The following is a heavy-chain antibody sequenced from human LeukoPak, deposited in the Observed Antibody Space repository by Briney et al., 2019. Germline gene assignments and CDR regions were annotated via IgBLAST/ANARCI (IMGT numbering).Heavy chain of an antibody. CDR2: FDPEDGET. Sequence: ASVKVSCKVSGYTLTELSMHWVRQAPGKGLEWMGGFDPEDGETIYAQKFQGRVTMTEDTSTDTAYMELSSLGSEDTAVYYCATVRRDFWSGYAWFDPWGQGTLVTVSS. V-gene: IGHV1-24*01. J-gene: IGHJ5*02. CDR3: ATVRRDFWSGYAWFDP. D-gene: IGHD3-3*01. CDR1: GYTLTELS.